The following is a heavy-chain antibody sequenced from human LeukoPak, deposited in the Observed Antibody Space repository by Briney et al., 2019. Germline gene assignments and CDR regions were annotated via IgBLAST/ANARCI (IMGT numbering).Heavy chain of an antibody. CDR2: ISSNRGST. V-gene: IGHV3-64*01. J-gene: IGHJ4*02. D-gene: IGHD6-13*01. CDR3: ARDALYSSSWYYFDY. CDR1: GFTFSSYA. Sequence: GGSLRLSCAASGFTFSSYAMHWVRQAPGKGLEYVSAISSNRGSTYYANSVKGRFTISRDNSKNTLYLQMGSLRAEDMAVYYCARDALYSSSWYYFDYWGQGTLVTVSS.